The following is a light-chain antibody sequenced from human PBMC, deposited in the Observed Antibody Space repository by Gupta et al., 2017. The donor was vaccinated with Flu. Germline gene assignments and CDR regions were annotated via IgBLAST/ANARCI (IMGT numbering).Light chain of an antibody. CDR1: QSICNW. V-gene: IGKV1-5*03. CDR2: KAS. Sequence: GDRVTITCRASQSICNWLAWYQQKPGKAPKLLIYKASNLESGVPSTFSGSGSGTEFTLTISSLQPDDIATYYCQQYNSYSTTFGQGTKLEIK. CDR3: QQYNSYSTT. J-gene: IGKJ2*01.